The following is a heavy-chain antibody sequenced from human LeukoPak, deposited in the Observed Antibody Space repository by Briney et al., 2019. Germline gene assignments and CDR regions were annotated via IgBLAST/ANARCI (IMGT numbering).Heavy chain of an antibody. J-gene: IGHJ4*02. CDR2: ISSSGSTL. D-gene: IGHD1-20*01. CDR3: ARRRYNWNAIDY. V-gene: IGHV3-11*01. CDR1: GFTFSDYY. Sequence: KPGGSLRLSCAASGFTFSDYYMSWIRQAPGKGLEWVSYISSSGSTLYYADSVKGRITISGDNAKNSLYLQMNSLRAEDTAVYYCARRRYNWNAIDYWGQGTLVTVSS.